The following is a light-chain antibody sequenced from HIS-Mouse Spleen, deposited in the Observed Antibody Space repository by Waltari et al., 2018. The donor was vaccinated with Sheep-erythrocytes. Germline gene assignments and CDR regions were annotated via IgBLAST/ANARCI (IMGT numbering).Light chain of an antibody. Sequence: EIVLTQSPAALSLSPGQRATLSCSASLSVSSYLAWYQQKPGQAPRLLIYDASNRATGIPARFSGSGSGTDFTLTISSLEPEDFAVYYCQQRSNWYTFGQGTKLEIK. J-gene: IGKJ2*01. CDR2: DAS. CDR3: QQRSNWYT. CDR1: LSVSSY. V-gene: IGKV3-11*01.